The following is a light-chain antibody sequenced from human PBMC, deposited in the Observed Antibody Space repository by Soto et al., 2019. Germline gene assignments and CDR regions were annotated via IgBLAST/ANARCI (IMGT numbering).Light chain of an antibody. V-gene: IGKV1-6*01. CDR3: QQYNNLPPDT. CDR1: QDIRND. J-gene: IGKJ2*01. Sequence: AIQMTQSPSSLSVSVGDRITITCRASQDIRNDLGWYQQKPGKAPKLLIYGTSNLQSGVPSRFSGSGSGTEFTLTITSLQSEDFAVYFCQQYNNLPPDTFGQGTKLEIK. CDR2: GTS.